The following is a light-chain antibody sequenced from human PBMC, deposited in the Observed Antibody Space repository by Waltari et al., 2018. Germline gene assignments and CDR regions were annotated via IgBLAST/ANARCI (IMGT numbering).Light chain of an antibody. J-gene: IGKJ1*01. Sequence: IVLTQSPGTPSLPTGERATVSCRTSQSVSRALAWYQQKPGQAPRLLIYGASTRATGIPDRFSGSGSGTDFSLTISRLEPDDFAVYYCQHYLRLPVTFGQGTTVEI. CDR2: GAS. CDR1: QSVSRA. V-gene: IGKV3-20*01. CDR3: QHYLRLPVT.